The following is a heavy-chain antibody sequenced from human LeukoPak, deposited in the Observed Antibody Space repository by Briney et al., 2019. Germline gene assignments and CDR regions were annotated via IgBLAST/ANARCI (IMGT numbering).Heavy chain of an antibody. Sequence: AETLSLTCIVSGGSISGSRYYWAWVRQSPGKGLEWIGMINYSGNTYYNPSLWSRATISVDTSTNQFSLNLNSVTAADTAVYYCARGYDYWGQGTLVTVSS. CDR1: GGSISGSRYY. CDR3: ARGYDY. CDR2: INYSGNT. J-gene: IGHJ4*02. D-gene: IGHD6-13*01. V-gene: IGHV4-39*01.